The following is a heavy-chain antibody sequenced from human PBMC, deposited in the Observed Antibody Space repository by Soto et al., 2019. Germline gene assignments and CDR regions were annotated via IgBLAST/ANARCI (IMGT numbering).Heavy chain of an antibody. Sequence: SVKVSCKASGGTFSSYAISWVRQAPGQGLEWMGGIIPIFGTANYAQKFQGRVTITADESTSTAYMELSSLRSEDTAVYYCARRISYQPLLSALDIGGKGTMVT. CDR2: IIPIFGTA. CDR3: ARRISYQPLLSALDI. V-gene: IGHV1-69*13. J-gene: IGHJ3*02. CDR1: GGTFSSYA. D-gene: IGHD2-2*01.